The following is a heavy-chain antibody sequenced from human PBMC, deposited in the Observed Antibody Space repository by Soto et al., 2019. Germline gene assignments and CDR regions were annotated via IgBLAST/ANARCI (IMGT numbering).Heavy chain of an antibody. CDR1: GFTFSSYA. CDR3: AKDSDYDFWSDFYYFDY. Sequence: EVQLLESGGGLVQPGGSLRLSCAASGFTFSSYAMSWVRQAPGKGLEWVSAISGSGGSTYYADSVKGRFTISRDNSKNTLYLQMNSLRAEDTAVYYCAKDSDYDFWSDFYYFDYWGQGTLVTVSS. CDR2: ISGSGGST. V-gene: IGHV3-23*01. J-gene: IGHJ4*02. D-gene: IGHD3-3*01.